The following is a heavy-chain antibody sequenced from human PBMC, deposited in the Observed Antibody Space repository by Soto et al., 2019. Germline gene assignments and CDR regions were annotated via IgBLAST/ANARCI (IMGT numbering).Heavy chain of an antibody. J-gene: IGHJ6*02. Sequence: GGSLRLSCAASGFTFSSYVMSWVRQAPGKGLEWVPTIIVSGGSTYYADSVKGRFTISRDNSNNTFYLQMNSLSADDTALYYCAKETGETRTAFRVYYYYGLDVWGQGTTVTVSS. CDR2: IIVSGGST. CDR3: AKETGETRTAFRVYYYYGLDV. V-gene: IGHV3-23*01. D-gene: IGHD1-7*01. CDR1: GFTFSSYV.